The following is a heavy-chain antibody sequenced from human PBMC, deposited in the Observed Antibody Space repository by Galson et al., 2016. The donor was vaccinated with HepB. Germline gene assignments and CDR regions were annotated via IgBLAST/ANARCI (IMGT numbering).Heavy chain of an antibody. V-gene: IGHV4-4*02. CDR3: AGGTGWYAY. CDR1: SGSMSSSNW. J-gene: IGHJ4*02. Sequence: LSLTCAVSSGSMSSSNWWSWVRQPPGKGLEWIGEIYHSGSTNYNPSLKSRVTISVDKSKNLFSLKLRSVTAADTAVYYCAGGTGWYAYWGQGALVTVSS. D-gene: IGHD6-19*01. CDR2: IYHSGST.